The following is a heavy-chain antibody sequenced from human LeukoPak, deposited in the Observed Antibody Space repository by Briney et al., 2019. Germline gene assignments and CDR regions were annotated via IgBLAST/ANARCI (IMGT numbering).Heavy chain of an antibody. Sequence: ASVKVSCKASGGTFSSYAISWVRQAPGQGLEWMGGIIPIFGTANYAQKFQGRVTMTEDTSTDTAYMELSSLRSEDTAVCYCATLFDGSDFDYWGQGTLVTVSS. V-gene: IGHV1-69*06. CDR1: GGTFSSYA. D-gene: IGHD1-26*01. CDR3: ATLFDGSDFDY. J-gene: IGHJ4*02. CDR2: IIPIFGTA.